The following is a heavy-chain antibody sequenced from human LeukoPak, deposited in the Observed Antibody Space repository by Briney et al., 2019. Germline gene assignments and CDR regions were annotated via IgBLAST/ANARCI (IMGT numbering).Heavy chain of an antibody. CDR3: ARDLSLYYYDSSAPEYYFDY. V-gene: IGHV4-4*07. J-gene: IGHJ4*02. CDR1: GRSISSYY. D-gene: IGHD3-22*01. Sequence: PSETLSLTCTVSGRSISSYYWSWIRQPAGKGLEWIGRIYTSGSTNYNPSLKSRVTMSVDTSKNQFSLKLSSVTAADTAVYYCARDLSLYYYDSSAPEYYFDYWGQGTLVTVSS. CDR2: IYTSGST.